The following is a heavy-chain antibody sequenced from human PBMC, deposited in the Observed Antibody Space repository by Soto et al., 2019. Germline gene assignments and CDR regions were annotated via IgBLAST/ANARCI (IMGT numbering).Heavy chain of an antibody. CDR2: ISYDGSNK. V-gene: IGHV3-30*18. J-gene: IGHJ4*02. Sequence: QVQLVESGGGVVQPGRSLRLSCAATGFTFSSYGMHWVRQAPGKGLEWVAVISYDGSNKYYADSVKVRFTISRDNAKNMFYLQMNSLKAEDTGVYYCAKDPLRGYSYGLNYFDYWGQGTLVTVSS. CDR1: GFTFSSYG. D-gene: IGHD5-18*01. CDR3: AKDPLRGYSYGLNYFDY.